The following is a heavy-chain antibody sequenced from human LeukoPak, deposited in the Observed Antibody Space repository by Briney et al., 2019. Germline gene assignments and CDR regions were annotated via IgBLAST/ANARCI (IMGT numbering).Heavy chain of an antibody. CDR2: VDHTGST. CDR3: ARGRVSSSTWYSTYYYYFYMDV. Sequence: SETLSLTCAVYGGSFSGYYWTWIRQPPGKGLEWIGYVDHTGSTNFNPSLNGRVSISRDTSKDLFSLRLRSVTAADTAVYFCARGRVSSSTWYSTYYYYFYMDVWGKGTTFTVSS. CDR1: GGSFSGYY. D-gene: IGHD4-11*01. V-gene: IGHV4-59*01. J-gene: IGHJ6*03.